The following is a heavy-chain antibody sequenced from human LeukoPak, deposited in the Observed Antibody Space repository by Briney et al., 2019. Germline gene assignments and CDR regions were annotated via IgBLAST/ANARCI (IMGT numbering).Heavy chain of an antibody. CDR1: GCSISSYY. CDR3: ATGEEWFDP. D-gene: IGHD7-27*01. Sequence: PSETLSLTCTVSGCSISSYYWSWIRQPPGKGLEWIGYIYYSGSTNYNPSLKNRGTISVDTSKNQFSLKLSSVTAADTAVYYCATGEEWFDPWGQGTLVTVSS. V-gene: IGHV4-59*08. CDR2: IYYSGST. J-gene: IGHJ5*02.